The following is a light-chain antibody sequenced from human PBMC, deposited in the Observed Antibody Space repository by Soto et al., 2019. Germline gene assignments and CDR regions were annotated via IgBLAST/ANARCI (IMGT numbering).Light chain of an antibody. CDR2: KAS. V-gene: IGKV1-5*03. J-gene: IGKJ2*01. CDR3: QQYNSYSYT. CDR1: QSISSW. Sequence: DIQMTQSPSTLSASVGDRVTITCRASQSISSWLAWYQQKPGKAPKLLIYKASSLESGFPSRFSGCGSGTEFTLTISSLQPDDFATYYCQQYNSYSYTFGQVTKLEIK.